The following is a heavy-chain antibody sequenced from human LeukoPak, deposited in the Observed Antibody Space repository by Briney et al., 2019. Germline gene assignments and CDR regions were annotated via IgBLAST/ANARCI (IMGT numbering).Heavy chain of an antibody. CDR2: IYYSGST. D-gene: IGHD3-22*01. V-gene: IGHV4-39*01. Sequence: SETLSLTCTVSGGSISSSSYYWGWIRQPPGKGLEWIGSIYYSGSTYYNPSLKSRVTISVDTSKNQFSLKLSSVTAADTAVYYCARRETSDNYSYYFDYWGQGTLVTVSS. CDR3: ARRETSDNYSYYFDY. CDR1: GGSISSSSYY. J-gene: IGHJ4*02.